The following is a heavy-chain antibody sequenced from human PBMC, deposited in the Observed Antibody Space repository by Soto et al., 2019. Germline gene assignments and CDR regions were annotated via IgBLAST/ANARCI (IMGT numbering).Heavy chain of an antibody. J-gene: IGHJ4*02. Sequence: SETLCLTCPVSGGSLGSYDGSWIRQPPGKGLEWIGYVSYSGSTYYNPPLKSRVTISVDTSRNQFSLKLSSATAADTAVYYCARGYIWGSFRHYYFDYWGLGTLVTVSS. D-gene: IGHD3-16*02. CDR3: ARGYIWGSFRHYYFDY. V-gene: IGHV4-59*01. CDR2: VSYSGST. CDR1: GGSLGSYD.